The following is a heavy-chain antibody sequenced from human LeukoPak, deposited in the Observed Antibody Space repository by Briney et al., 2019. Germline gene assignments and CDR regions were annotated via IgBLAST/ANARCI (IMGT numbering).Heavy chain of an antibody. CDR1: GGSFGRYA. J-gene: IGHJ6*02. Sequence: ASVKVSCKAPGGSFGRYAISWVRQAPGQGLEWMGGIIPIFGTANYAQKFQGRVTITADESTSTAYMELSSLRSEDTAVYYCARALDYYDSRIPDYYYYYGMDVWGQGTTVTVSS. D-gene: IGHD3-22*01. CDR2: IIPIFGTA. V-gene: IGHV1-69*13. CDR3: ARALDYYDSRIPDYYYYYGMDV.